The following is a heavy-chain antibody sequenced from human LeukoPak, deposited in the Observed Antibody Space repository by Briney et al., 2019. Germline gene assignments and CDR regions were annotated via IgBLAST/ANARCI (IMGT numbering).Heavy chain of an antibody. CDR3: ARDSSGYYDGAPGDY. V-gene: IGHV3-66*01. J-gene: IGHJ4*02. Sequence: PGGSLRLSCAASGFTFSSYTMNWVRQAPGKGLEWVSVIYSGGSTYYADSVKGRFTISRDNSKNTLYLQMNSLRAEDTAVYYCARDSSGYYDGAPGDYWGQGTLVTVSS. D-gene: IGHD3-22*01. CDR1: GFTFSSYT. CDR2: IYSGGST.